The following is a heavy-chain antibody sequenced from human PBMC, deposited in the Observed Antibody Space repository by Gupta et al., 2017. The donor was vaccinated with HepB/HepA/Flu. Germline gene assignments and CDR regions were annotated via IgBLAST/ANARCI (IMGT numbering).Heavy chain of an antibody. V-gene: IGHV4-39*01. D-gene: IGHD1-26*01. CDR1: GGSISSSRYY. CDR3: ARLLRGRGGATIDH. Sequence: QLQESGPGLVKPSEPVSLPCNVSGGSISSSRYYWGWIRQPPGKGLGYIGTIYYSGSTYYNPSRKRRVTMSVDTSKNQLALKLNSVTAAETAIYYCARLLRGRGGATIDHGGLGTLVTVSS. CDR2: IYYSGST. J-gene: IGHJ5*02.